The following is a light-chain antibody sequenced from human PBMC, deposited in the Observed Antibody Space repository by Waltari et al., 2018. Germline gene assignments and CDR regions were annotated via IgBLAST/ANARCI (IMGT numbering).Light chain of an antibody. CDR1: QDISNY. CDR2: DAS. CDR3: QQYDNLPYT. V-gene: IGKV1-33*01. Sequence: IQMPQSPSSLSASVGDRVTITCQASQDISNYLHWYQQKPGKAPKLLIYDASNLETGVPSRFSGSGSGTDFTFTISSLQPEDIATYYCQQYDNLPYTFGQGTKLEIK. J-gene: IGKJ2*01.